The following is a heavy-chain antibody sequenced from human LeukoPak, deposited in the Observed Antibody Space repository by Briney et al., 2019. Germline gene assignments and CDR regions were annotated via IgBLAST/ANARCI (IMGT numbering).Heavy chain of an antibody. V-gene: IGHV3-53*01. CDR1: GFTFSSYA. CDR3: ARGGPGTKIDY. J-gene: IGHJ4*02. D-gene: IGHD1/OR15-1a*01. Sequence: PGGSLRLSCAASGFTFSSYAMSWVRQAPGKGLEWVSVIYSGGSTYYADSVKGRFTISRDNSKNTLYLQMNSLRAEDTAVYYCARGGPGTKIDYWGQGTLVTVSS. CDR2: IYSGGST.